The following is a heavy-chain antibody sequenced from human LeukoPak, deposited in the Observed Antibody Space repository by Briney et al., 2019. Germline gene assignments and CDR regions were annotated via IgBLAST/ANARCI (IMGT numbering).Heavy chain of an antibody. J-gene: IGHJ5*02. CDR3: ARDRAVNYNWFDP. D-gene: IGHD4-11*01. CDR2: IYTSGST. V-gene: IGHV4-4*07. CDR1: GGSISSYY. Sequence: SETLSLACTVSGGSISSYYWGWIRQPAGKGLEWIGRIYTSGSTNYSPSLKSRVTMSVDTSKNQFSLKLSSVTAADTAVYYCARDRAVNYNWFDPWGQGTLVTVSS.